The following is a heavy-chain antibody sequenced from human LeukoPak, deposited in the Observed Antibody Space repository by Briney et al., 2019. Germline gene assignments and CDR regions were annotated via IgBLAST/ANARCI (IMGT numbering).Heavy chain of an antibody. CDR1: GGSISSSSYY. CDR2: IYYSGST. V-gene: IGHV4-39*01. J-gene: IGHJ4*02. CDR3: ARHDYGDYVSPYYFDH. D-gene: IGHD4-17*01. Sequence: SETLSLTCTVSGGSISSSSYYWGWIRQPPGKRLEWIGSIYYSGSTYYNPSLKSRVTISVDTSKNQFSLKLSSVTAADTAVYYCARHDYGDYVSPYYFDHWGQGTLVTVSS.